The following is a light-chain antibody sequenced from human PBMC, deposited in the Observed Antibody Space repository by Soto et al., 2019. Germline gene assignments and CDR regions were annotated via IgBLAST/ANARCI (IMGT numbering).Light chain of an antibody. V-gene: IGKV1-39*01. CDR2: AAS. CDR1: QSISSY. Sequence: DIQMTQSPSSLSASVGDRVTITCRASQSISSYLNWYQQKPGKAPKLLIYAASSLQSGVPSRFSGSGSGTDFTLTISSPQPEDIPTYYCQKTNSTPPTFGQGTKVEIK. CDR3: QKTNSTPPT. J-gene: IGKJ1*01.